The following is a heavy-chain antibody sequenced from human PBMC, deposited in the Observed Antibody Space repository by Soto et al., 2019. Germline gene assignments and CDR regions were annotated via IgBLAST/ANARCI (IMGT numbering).Heavy chain of an antibody. CDR1: GYSCTSQG. Sequence: ASVKVSCKAAGYSCTSQGITWGRQAPRQVLQWMGWISPHNQNKHYAQRLQGRVTMTTDTSTSTAFLNLESLTSDDTATYYCATSYCFSANCTRDYSDSWGQGTLVPVSS. V-gene: IGHV1-18*01. CDR2: ISPHNQNK. CDR3: ATSYCFSANCTRDYSDS. D-gene: IGHD2-2*01. J-gene: IGHJ4*02.